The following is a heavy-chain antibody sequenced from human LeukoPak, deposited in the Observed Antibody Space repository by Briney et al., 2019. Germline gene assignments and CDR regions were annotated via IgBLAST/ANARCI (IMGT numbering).Heavy chain of an antibody. CDR3: ARVAGDPFDY. V-gene: IGHV1-46*01. Sequence: ASVKVSCKASGYTLTRYYMHWVRNAPGQGLEWVGVINLSDDSTGYAQKFQGRVTVTRDTSTSTVFMELSSLRSEDTAVYYCARVAGDPFDYWGQGTLVTASS. D-gene: IGHD1-26*01. CDR1: GYTLTRYY. CDR2: INLSDDST. J-gene: IGHJ4*02.